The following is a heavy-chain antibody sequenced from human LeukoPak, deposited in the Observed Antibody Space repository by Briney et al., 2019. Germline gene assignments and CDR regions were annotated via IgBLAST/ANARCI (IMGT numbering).Heavy chain of an antibody. CDR2: IFYTRST. D-gene: IGHD3-10*01. J-gene: IGHJ6*03. CDR3: ARDAIPLYGSGRNYYYMDV. CDR1: GGSISTYY. V-gene: IGHV4-59*12. Sequence: SETLSLTCTVSGGSISTYYWSWIRQPPGKGLEWIWYIFYTRSTNYNPSLKSRVFISVDTSKNQFSLNLSSVTAADTAVYYCARDAIPLYGSGRNYYYMDVWGRGTTVTISS.